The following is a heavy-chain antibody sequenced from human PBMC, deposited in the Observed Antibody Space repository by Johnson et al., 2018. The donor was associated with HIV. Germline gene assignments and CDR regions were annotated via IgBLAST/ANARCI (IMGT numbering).Heavy chain of an antibody. CDR2: IYSGGST. CDR3: ARDSDISLGVAGAFDI. Sequence: EVQLVESGGGLVQPGGSLRLSCAASGFTVSSNYMNWVRQAPGTGLEWVSVIYSGGSTYYADSVKGRFTISRDTSKNTLDLQMNSLRAEDTAVYYCARDSDISLGVAGAFDIWGQGTMVTVSA. D-gene: IGHD3-9*01. V-gene: IGHV3-66*01. CDR1: GFTVSSNY. J-gene: IGHJ3*02.